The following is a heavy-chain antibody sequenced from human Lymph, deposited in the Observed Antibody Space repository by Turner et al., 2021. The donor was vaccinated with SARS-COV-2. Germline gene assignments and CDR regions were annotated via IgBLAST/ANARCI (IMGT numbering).Heavy chain of an antibody. CDR3: ARYGSGGYFYYGLDV. D-gene: IGHD3-10*01. CDR1: GFTCSTYA. Sequence: QVQLVESGGGVVQPGRSLRPSCAASGFTCSTYAIHWVRQAAGKGLEWVAVISYDGSNKYYADSVKGRFTISRDNSKNTLYLQMNSLRAEDTAVYYCARYGSGGYFYYGLDVWGQGTTVTVSS. CDR2: ISYDGSNK. J-gene: IGHJ6*02. V-gene: IGHV3-30*04.